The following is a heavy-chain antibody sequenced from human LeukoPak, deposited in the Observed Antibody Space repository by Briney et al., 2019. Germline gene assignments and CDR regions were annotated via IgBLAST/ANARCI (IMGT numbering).Heavy chain of an antibody. Sequence: ASVKDSCKASGGAFNSYAISWVRQAPGQGLEWMGGIIPIFGTTYYAENSQGRVTITADESTSTVYMELSSLRSEDTAVYYCARDSTMVTPYWDFALWGRGTLVNV. CDR3: ARDSTMVTPYWDFAL. CDR2: IIPIFGTT. D-gene: IGHD5/OR15-5a*01. CDR1: GGAFNSYA. V-gene: IGHV1-69*13. J-gene: IGHJ2*01.